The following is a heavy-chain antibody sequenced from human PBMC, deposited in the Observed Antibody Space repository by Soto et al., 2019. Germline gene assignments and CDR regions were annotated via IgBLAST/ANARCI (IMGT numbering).Heavy chain of an antibody. CDR2: IDTDGGVT. CDR1: GVSFSGYG. J-gene: IGHJ5*02. Sequence: PGGSLRLSCAVSGVSFSGYGMHWVRQAPGKGLVWVSRIDTDGGVTNYADSVEGRFTISRDDAKNTLYLQMNSLRVEDTAVGDGARDTPHNCSDHWGQGILVTVSS. CDR3: ARDTPHNCSDH. V-gene: IGHV3-74*01.